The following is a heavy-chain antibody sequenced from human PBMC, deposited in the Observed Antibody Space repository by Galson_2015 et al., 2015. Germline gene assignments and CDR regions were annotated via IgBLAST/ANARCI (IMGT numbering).Heavy chain of an antibody. V-gene: IGHV3-9*01. CDR3: AKDIAYDILTGPIDY. Sequence: SLRLSCAASGFTFDDYAMHWVRQAPGKGLEWVSGISWNSGSIGYADSVKGRFTISRDNAKNSLYLQMNSLRAEDTALYHCAKDIAYDILTGPIDYWGQGTLVTVSS. CDR1: GFTFDDYA. D-gene: IGHD3-9*01. CDR2: ISWNSGSI. J-gene: IGHJ4*02.